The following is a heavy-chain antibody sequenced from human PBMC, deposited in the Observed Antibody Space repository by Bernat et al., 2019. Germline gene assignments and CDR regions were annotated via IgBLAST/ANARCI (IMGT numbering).Heavy chain of an antibody. J-gene: IGHJ4*02. Sequence: QVQLVESGGGVVQPGRSLRLSCAASGFTFSSYAMHWVRQAPGKGLEWVAVISFDGNNKYYADSVKGRFTISRDNTKNSLYLEMNSLRGEDTAVYYCATRPRQPESWGQGTLVTVSS. V-gene: IGHV3-30-3*01. D-gene: IGHD6-13*01. CDR1: GFTFSSYA. CDR2: ISFDGNNK. CDR3: ATRPRQPES.